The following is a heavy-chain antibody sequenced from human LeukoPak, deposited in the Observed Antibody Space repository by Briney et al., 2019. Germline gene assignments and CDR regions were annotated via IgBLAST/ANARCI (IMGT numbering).Heavy chain of an antibody. CDR2: INWNGGST. J-gene: IGHJ4*02. D-gene: IGHD3-22*01. CDR1: GFTFDDYG. Sequence: GGSLRLSCAASGFTFDDYGMSWVRQAPGKGLEWVSGINWNGGSTGYADSVKGRFTISRDNAKNSLYLQMNSLRAEDTALYYCAKDFDSYYDSTGYGASFSYWGQGTLVTVSS. CDR3: AKDFDSYYDSTGYGASFSY. V-gene: IGHV3-20*04.